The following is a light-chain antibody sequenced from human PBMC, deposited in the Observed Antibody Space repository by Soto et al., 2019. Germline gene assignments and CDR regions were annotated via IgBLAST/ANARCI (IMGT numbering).Light chain of an antibody. Sequence: EIVLTQSPGTLSLSPGERATLSCRASQSVSNRYLAWYQQKPGQAPRVLIYGASSSATGVPDRFSGSGSGTDFTLTISRLEPEDFAVYACHQYGNSPQTFGQGTRLEIK. J-gene: IGKJ5*01. CDR2: GAS. CDR3: HQYGNSPQT. CDR1: QSVSNRY. V-gene: IGKV3-20*01.